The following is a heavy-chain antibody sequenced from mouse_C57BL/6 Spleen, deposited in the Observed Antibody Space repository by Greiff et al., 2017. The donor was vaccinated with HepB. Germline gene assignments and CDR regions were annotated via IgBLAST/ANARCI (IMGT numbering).Heavy chain of an antibody. V-gene: IGHV1-42*01. Sequence: VHVKQSGPELVKPGASVKISCKASGYSFTGYYMNWVKQSPEKSLEWIGEINPSTGGTTYNQKFKAKATLTVDKSSSTAYMQLKSLTSEDSAVYYCARAGTQWYFDVWGTGTTVTVSS. J-gene: IGHJ1*03. D-gene: IGHD4-1*01. CDR3: ARAGTQWYFDV. CDR1: GYSFTGYY. CDR2: INPSTGGT.